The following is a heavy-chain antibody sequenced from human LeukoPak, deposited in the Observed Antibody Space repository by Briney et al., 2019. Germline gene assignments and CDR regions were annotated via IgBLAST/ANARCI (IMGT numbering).Heavy chain of an antibody. CDR1: GGSISNYY. CDR2: IYSSGHT. Sequence: PSETLSLTCTVSGGSISNYYWSWIRQPPGKGLEWIGYIYSSGHTNYNPSLKSRVTISVDTSKNQFSLNLRSVTAADTAVYYSARHFSGAAAPLPFDYWGQGTLVTVSS. CDR3: ARHFSGAAAPLPFDY. V-gene: IGHV4-59*08. J-gene: IGHJ4*02. D-gene: IGHD6-13*01.